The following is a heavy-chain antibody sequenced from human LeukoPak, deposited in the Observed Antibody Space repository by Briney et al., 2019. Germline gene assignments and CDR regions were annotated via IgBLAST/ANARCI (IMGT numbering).Heavy chain of an antibody. CDR3: ATDFYDTT. Sequence: GGSLRLSCATSGFTFSNAWMNWVRQAPGKGLEWVGRIRSNSDGGTIDYAAPVKGRFALSRDDSKNTLCLQMNSLQTEDTAVYYCATDFYDTTWGQGTLVTVSS. CDR2: IRSNSDGGTI. V-gene: IGHV3-15*07. J-gene: IGHJ5*02. CDR1: GFTFSNAW. D-gene: IGHD3-22*01.